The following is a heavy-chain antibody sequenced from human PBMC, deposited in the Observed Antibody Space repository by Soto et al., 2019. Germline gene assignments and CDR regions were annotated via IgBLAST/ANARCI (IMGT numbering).Heavy chain of an antibody. D-gene: IGHD6-19*01. CDR3: AKCIALAGAPCYYYGMDV. V-gene: IGHV3-23*01. Sequence: PGGSLRLSCAASGFTFTFSSYVMTWVRQAPGKGLEWVSGISASGGSTNYADSVKGRFTISRDNSKNTLYLQMNSLRAEDTAVYYCAKCIALAGAPCYYYGMDVWGQGTTVTVSS. J-gene: IGHJ6*02. CDR2: ISASGGST. CDR1: GFTFTFSSYV.